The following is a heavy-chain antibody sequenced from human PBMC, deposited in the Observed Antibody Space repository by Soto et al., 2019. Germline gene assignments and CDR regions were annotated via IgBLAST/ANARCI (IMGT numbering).Heavy chain of an antibody. J-gene: IGHJ6*02. CDR3: ARSRRRPMDV. D-gene: IGHD6-6*01. CDR2: IYYTGTA. Sequence: QVQLQESGPGLVMPSGTLSLTCTVSGGSIINNDWWNWVRQPPGKGLEWIGEIYYTGTANYNPSLQSRVTISLNKSKKQFSLRLSSVTAADTAVYVCARSRRRPMDVWGQGTTVTVAS. V-gene: IGHV4-4*02. CDR1: GGSIINNDW.